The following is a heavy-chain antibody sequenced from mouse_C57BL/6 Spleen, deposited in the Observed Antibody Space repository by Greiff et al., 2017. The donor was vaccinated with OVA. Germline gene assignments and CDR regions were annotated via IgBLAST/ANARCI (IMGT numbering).Heavy chain of an antibody. CDR1: GFNIKNTY. J-gene: IGHJ2*01. V-gene: IGHV14-3*01. CDR3: AVYYGSSYDYFDY. D-gene: IGHD1-1*01. Sequence: VQLKQSVAELVRPGASVKLSCTASGFNIKNTYMHWVKQRPEQGLEWIGRIDPANGNTKYAPKFQGKATITADTSSNTAYLQLSSLTSEDTAIYYCAVYYGSSYDYFDYWGQGTTLTVSS. CDR2: IDPANGNT.